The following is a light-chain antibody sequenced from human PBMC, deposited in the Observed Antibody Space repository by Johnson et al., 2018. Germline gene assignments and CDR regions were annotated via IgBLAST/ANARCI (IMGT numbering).Light chain of an antibody. Sequence: QSVLTQPPSVSAAPGQKVTISCSGSSSNIGNNYVSWYQQLPGTAPKLLIYENNKRPSGIPDRFSGSKSGTSATLGITGLQTGDEADYYCGTWDSSLGAGNVFGTGPKVPVL. V-gene: IGLV1-51*02. CDR2: ENN. CDR3: GTWDSSLGAGNV. CDR1: SSNIGNNY. J-gene: IGLJ1*01.